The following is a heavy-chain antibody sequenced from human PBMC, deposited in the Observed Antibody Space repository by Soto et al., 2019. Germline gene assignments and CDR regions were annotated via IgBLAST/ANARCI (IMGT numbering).Heavy chain of an antibody. CDR1: GCSISSGSYY. V-gene: IGHV4-39*01. D-gene: IGHD2-15*01. Sequence: SETLSLACTVSGCSISSGSYYWGWIRQPPGKGLEWIGSIYYSGSTYYNPSLKSRVTISVDTSKNQFSLKLSSVTAADTAVYYCARHAGPELLLFDYWGQGTLVTVSS. CDR2: IYYSGST. CDR3: ARHAGPELLLFDY. J-gene: IGHJ4*02.